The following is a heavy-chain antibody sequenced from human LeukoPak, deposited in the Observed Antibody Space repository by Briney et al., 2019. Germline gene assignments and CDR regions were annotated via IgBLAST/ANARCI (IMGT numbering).Heavy chain of an antibody. Sequence: PGGSLRLSCAASGFTFSSYWMSWVRQAPGKGLEWVANIKQDGSEKYYVDSVKGRFTISRDNAKNSLHLQMNSLRAEDTAVYYCARDSPLYSSSWYGFDSLSYYYYGMDVWGQGTTVTVSS. CDR2: IKQDGSEK. D-gene: IGHD6-13*01. V-gene: IGHV3-7*01. J-gene: IGHJ6*02. CDR1: GFTFSSYW. CDR3: ARDSPLYSSSWYGFDSLSYYYYGMDV.